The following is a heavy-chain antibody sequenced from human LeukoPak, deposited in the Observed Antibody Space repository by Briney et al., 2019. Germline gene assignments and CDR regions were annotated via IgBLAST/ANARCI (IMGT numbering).Heavy chain of an antibody. CDR3: ARDLRAVAGAFDY. CDR2: INHSGST. J-gene: IGHJ4*02. CDR1: GGSFSGYY. D-gene: IGHD6-19*01. V-gene: IGHV4-34*01. Sequence: SETLSLTCAVYGGSFSGYYWSWIRQPPGKGLEWIGEINHSGSTNYNPSLKSRVTISVDKSENQFSLKLSSVTAADTAVYYCARDLRAVAGAFDYWGQGTLVTVSS.